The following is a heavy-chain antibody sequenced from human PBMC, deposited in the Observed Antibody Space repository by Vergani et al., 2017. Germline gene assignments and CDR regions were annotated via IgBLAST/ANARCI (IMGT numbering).Heavy chain of an antibody. CDR3: ARFLDYYDSSSGFDY. CDR2: IYSGGST. CDR1: GFTVSSNY. D-gene: IGHD3-22*01. Sequence: EVQLVESGGGLIQPGGSLRLSCAASGFTVSSNYMSWVRQAPGKGLEWVSVIYSGGSTYYADSVKGRFTISRDNSKNSLYLQMNSLRAEDTALYYCARFLDYYDSSSGFDYWGQGTLVTVSS. J-gene: IGHJ4*02. V-gene: IGHV3-53*01.